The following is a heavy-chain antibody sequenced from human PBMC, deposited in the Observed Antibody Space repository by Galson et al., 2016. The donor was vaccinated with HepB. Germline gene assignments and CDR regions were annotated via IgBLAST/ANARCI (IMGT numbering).Heavy chain of an antibody. D-gene: IGHD3-10*01. V-gene: IGHV3-23*01. Sequence: SLRLSCAASGFTFTSYAMSWVRQAPGKGLEWVSTISGSGSITYYADSVKGRFTISRDNSKNTLYLQMRTRRVEDTAIYYCAKVQRSGTDYNGRVFGPAFDNWGQGTLVTVSS. CDR2: ISGSGSIT. J-gene: IGHJ4*02. CDR3: AKVQRSGTDYNGRVFGPAFDN. CDR1: GFTFTSYA.